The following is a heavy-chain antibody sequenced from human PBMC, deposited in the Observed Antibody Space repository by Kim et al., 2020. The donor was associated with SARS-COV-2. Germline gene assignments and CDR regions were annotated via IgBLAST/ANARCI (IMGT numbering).Heavy chain of an antibody. V-gene: IGHV1-69*13. CDR3: AADLAEINYCSGGSCYFRNFDY. CDR2: IIPIFGTA. CDR1: GGTFSSYA. Sequence: SVKVSCKASGGTFSSYAISWVRQAPGQGLEWMGGIIPIFGTANYAQKFQGRVTITADESTSTAYMELSSLRSEDTAVYYCAADLAEINYCSGGSCYFRNFDYWGQGTLVTVSS. J-gene: IGHJ4*02. D-gene: IGHD2-15*01.